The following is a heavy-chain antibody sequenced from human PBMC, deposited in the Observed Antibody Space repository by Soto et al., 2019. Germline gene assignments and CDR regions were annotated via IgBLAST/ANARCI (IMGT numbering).Heavy chain of an antibody. CDR3: ARDRQLVTNYYYYYMDV. CDR1: GYTFTSYD. V-gene: IGHV1-8*01. D-gene: IGHD6-6*01. J-gene: IGHJ6*03. CDR2: MNPNSGNT. Sequence: ASVKVSCKASGYTFTSYDINWVRQATGQGLEWMGWMNPNSGNTGYAQKFQGRVTMTRNTSISTAYMELSSLRSEDTAVYYCARDRQLVTNYYYYYMDVWGKGTTVTVSS.